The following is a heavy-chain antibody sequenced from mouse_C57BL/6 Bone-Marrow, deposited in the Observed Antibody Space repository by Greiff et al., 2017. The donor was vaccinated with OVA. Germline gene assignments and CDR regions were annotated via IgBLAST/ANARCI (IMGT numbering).Heavy chain of an antibody. J-gene: IGHJ2*01. CDR2: INPGSGGT. CDR3: ARNMITTRDYFDY. Sequence: VKLQQSGAELVRPGTSVKVSCKASGYAFTNYLIEWVKQRPGQGLEWIGVINPGSGGTNYNEKFKGKATLTADQSSSTAYMQLSSLTSEDYAVYSCARNMITTRDYFDYWGQGTTLTVSS. D-gene: IGHD2-4*01. CDR1: GYAFTNYL. V-gene: IGHV1-54*01.